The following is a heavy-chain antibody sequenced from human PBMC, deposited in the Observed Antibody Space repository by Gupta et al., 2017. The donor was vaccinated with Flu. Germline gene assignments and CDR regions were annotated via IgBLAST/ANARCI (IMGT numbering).Heavy chain of an antibody. CDR2: IKQAGSVK. CDR1: GFTFTSSW. D-gene: IGHD2-21*01. V-gene: IGHV3-7*01. CDR3: SRDWAYIDIEY. J-gene: IGHJ4*02. Sequence: EVQLVESGGGLVQPGGSLRLSCAASGFTFTSSWMTWVRQAPGKGLEWVANIKQAGSVKNWGDSVKGRFKISRDNDKNALYLQMNSMRAEDTAVYFGSRDWAYIDIEYWVQGTLVTVSS.